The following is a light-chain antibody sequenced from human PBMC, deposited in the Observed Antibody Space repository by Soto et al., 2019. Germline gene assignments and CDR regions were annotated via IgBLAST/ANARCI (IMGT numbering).Light chain of an antibody. CDR1: QSVSSY. J-gene: IGKJ4*01. Sequence: EIVLTQSPATLSLSPGERATLSCSASQSVSSYLAWYQQKPGQAPRLLSYNASNRATGIPARFSGSGSGTDFAVSVSSLEPEDVAVYYCQQRSNWPRLTFGGGTKVEIK. CDR2: NAS. V-gene: IGKV3-11*01. CDR3: QQRSNWPRLT.